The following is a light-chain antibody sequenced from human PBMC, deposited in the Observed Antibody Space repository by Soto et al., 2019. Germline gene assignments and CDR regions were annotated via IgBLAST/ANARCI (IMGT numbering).Light chain of an antibody. Sequence: QSVLTQPPSVSGAPGQRVTISCTGSSSNIGAGYDVQWYQQLPGTAPKLLIYGNTNRPSGVPDRFSGSKSGTSASLAITGLQAEDEADYYYQSYDSSLSVVFGGGTKLTVL. CDR2: GNT. J-gene: IGLJ2*01. CDR1: SSNIGAGYD. CDR3: QSYDSSLSVV. V-gene: IGLV1-40*01.